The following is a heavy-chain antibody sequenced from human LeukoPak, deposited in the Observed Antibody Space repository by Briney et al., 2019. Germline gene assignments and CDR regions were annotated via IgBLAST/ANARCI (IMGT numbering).Heavy chain of an antibody. CDR1: GFTFTSYE. Sequence: GGSLRLSCAASGFTFTSYEMNWVRQAPGKGLEWVSYISSSGSTIYYADAVKGRFTISRDNAKNSLYLQMNSLRAEDTAVYYCAELGITMIGGVWGKGTTVTISS. V-gene: IGHV3-48*03. D-gene: IGHD3-10*02. J-gene: IGHJ6*04. CDR3: AELGITMIGGV. CDR2: ISSSGSTI.